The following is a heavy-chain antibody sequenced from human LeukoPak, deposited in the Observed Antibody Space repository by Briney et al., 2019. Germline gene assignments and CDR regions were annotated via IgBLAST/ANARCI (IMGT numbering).Heavy chain of an antibody. CDR2: ISGSGGAT. D-gene: IGHD2-15*01. Sequence: GGSLRLSCAASGFTFNTYGMSWVRQAPGKGLEWVSGISGSGGATYYADSVKGRFTVSRDDPHNTLYLQMNSVRAEDTAVYYCARVIGGSQYYMDVWGKGTTVTVSS. J-gene: IGHJ6*03. CDR1: GFTFNTYG. CDR3: ARVIGGSQYYMDV. V-gene: IGHV3-23*01.